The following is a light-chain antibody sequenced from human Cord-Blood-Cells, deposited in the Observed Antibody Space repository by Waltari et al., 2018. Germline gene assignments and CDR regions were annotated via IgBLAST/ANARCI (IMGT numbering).Light chain of an antibody. V-gene: IGKV1-39*01. CDR3: QQSYSTPFVT. CDR2: AGA. J-gene: IGKJ3*01. CDR1: QSTSSY. Sequence: IQFSGSTSSLSAAVGDSFPITCRASQSTSSYLHCYQQKPGKAPKLLIYAGASLQSGGTSRFSRSGAGTDFTLTISSLQPEDVATYYCQQSYSTPFVTFGPGTKVDIK.